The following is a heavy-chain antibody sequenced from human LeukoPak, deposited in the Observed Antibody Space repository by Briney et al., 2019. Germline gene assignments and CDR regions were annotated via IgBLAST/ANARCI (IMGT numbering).Heavy chain of an antibody. CDR1: GGSFNSYY. CDR3: ARDFADILTGYYTFAMDV. V-gene: IGHV4-4*07. D-gene: IGHD3-9*01. Sequence: SETLSLTCTVSGGSFNSYYWSWIRQHAGKGLEWIGRIYTSGSTNFNTSLKSRVTMSVDTSKKQFSLKLSSVTAADTAVYYCARDFADILTGYYTFAMDVWGQGTTVTVSS. J-gene: IGHJ6*02. CDR2: IYTSGST.